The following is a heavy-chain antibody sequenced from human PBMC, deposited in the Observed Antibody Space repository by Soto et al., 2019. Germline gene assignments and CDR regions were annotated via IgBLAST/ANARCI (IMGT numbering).Heavy chain of an antibody. CDR2: INQNGSER. D-gene: IGHD3-9*01. V-gene: IGHV3-7*05. CDR3: ATDILDF. Sequence: DVELVESGGGLVQPGGSLRLSCAATGFMFSSYWMTWVRQAPGKGLEWVANINQNGSERYYVDSAEGRFTISRDNAKNSVFLQMENLRVEDTAMYYCATDILDFWGRGTLVTVSS. CDR1: GFMFSSYW. J-gene: IGHJ4*02.